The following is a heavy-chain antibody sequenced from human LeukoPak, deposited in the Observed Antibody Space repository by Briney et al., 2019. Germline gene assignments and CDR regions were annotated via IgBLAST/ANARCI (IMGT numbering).Heavy chain of an antibody. D-gene: IGHD3-10*01. CDR3: AMRNGSGSLYFDY. CDR2: MNPNSANT. Sequence: ASVRVSCKASGYTFTSYDINWVRQAPGQGLEWMGWMNPNSANTGYAQKFQGRVSMTRNTSINTAYMELSSLTSDDTAVYYCAMRNGSGSLYFDYWGQGTLVTVSS. CDR1: GYTFTSYD. V-gene: IGHV1-8*01. J-gene: IGHJ4*02.